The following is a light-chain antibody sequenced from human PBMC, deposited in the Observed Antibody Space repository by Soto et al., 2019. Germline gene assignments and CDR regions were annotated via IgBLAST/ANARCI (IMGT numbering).Light chain of an antibody. J-gene: IGKJ4*01. CDR2: DAS. V-gene: IGKV1-5*01. CDR3: QQANSFPLT. Sequence: IHMTQSPSTLSASVMDIASITFRASQSISGWFAWYQQKPGKAPKLLIYDASTLEGGVPSRFSGSGSGTDFTLTISSLQPEDVATYYCQQANSFPLTFGRGTKVDIK. CDR1: QSISGW.